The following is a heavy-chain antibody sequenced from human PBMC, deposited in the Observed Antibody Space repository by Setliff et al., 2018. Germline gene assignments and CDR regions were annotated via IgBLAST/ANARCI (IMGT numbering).Heavy chain of an antibody. D-gene: IGHD3-22*01. Sequence: ASVKVSCKASGGAFSSYAFSWVRQAPGQGLEWMGGIIPIFDAANYAQKFQGRVTITTDKSTSTAYMELSSLRSEDTAVYYCARGPPGPWVDGSGYYYDGLTPSGYMDVWGKGTTVTVSS. CDR1: GGAFSSYA. J-gene: IGHJ6*03. CDR3: ARGPPGPWVDGSGYYYDGLTPSGYMDV. V-gene: IGHV1-69*05. CDR2: IIPIFDAA.